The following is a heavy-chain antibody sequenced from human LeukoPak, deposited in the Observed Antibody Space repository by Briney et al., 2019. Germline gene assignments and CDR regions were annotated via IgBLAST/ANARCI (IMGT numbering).Heavy chain of an antibody. Sequence: ASVKVSCKSSGFTFTDYYIHWVRQAPGQGLEWMGYIGPHSSATSSPQEFQGRVTMTRETSMSTAYMELTRLTSDDTAVYYCAREGNGLLSKDFDYWGQGTLVTVSS. CDR3: AREGNGLLSKDFDY. J-gene: IGHJ4*02. CDR2: IGPHSSAT. D-gene: IGHD2/OR15-2a*01. V-gene: IGHV1-2*02. CDR1: GFTFTDYY.